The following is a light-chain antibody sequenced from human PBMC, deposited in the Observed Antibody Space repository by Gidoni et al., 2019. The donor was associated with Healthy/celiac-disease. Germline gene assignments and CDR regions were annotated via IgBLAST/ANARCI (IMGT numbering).Light chain of an antibody. CDR3: QQYGSSPLLT. V-gene: IGKV3-20*01. CDR1: QSVSSSY. CDR2: GAS. Sequence: EIVLTQSPRTLSLSPGERATLSCRASQSVSSSYLAWYQQKPGQAPRLLIYGASSRATGIPDRVSGSGSGTDFTLTISRLEPEDFAVYYCQQYGSSPLLTFGGGTKVEIK. J-gene: IGKJ4*01.